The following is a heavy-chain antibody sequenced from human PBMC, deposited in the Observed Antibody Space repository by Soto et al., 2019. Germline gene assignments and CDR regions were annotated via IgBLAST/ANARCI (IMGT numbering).Heavy chain of an antibody. CDR3: ARGPIYCSSTSCKRDYYYYGMDV. CDR2: IIPIFGTA. CDR1: GGTFSSYA. D-gene: IGHD2-2*01. J-gene: IGHJ6*02. Sequence: QVQLVQSGAEVKKPGSSVKVSCKASGGTFSSYAISWVRQAPGQGLEWMGGIIPIFGTANYAQKFQGRVTITADESTSTAYMELSSLRSEDTDVYYCARGPIYCSSTSCKRDYYYYGMDVWGQGTTVTVSS. V-gene: IGHV1-69*01.